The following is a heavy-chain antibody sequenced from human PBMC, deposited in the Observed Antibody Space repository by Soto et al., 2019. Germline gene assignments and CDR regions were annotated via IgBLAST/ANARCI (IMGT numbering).Heavy chain of an antibody. V-gene: IGHV4-34*01. J-gene: IGHJ6*02. CDR1: GGSFSGYY. CDR2: INHSGST. D-gene: IGHD3-10*01. CDR3: ARGRTYYYGSGSPGKYGMDV. Sequence: QVQLQQWGAGLLKPSETLSLTCAVYGGSFSGYYWSWIRQPPGKGLEWIGEINHSGSTNYNPSLKRRVTISVDPAKNQFALKLSSVTAADTAVYYCARGRTYYYGSGSPGKYGMDVWGQGTTVTVSS.